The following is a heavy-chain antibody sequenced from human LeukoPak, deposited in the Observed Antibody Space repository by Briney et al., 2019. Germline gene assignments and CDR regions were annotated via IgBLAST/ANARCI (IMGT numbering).Heavy chain of an antibody. Sequence: KPSETLSLTCTVSGGSISSYYWTWIRQPPGKGLEWIGYIYYSGGTNYNPSLKSRVTISVDTSKNQFSLKLSPVTAADTAVYYCARDRGFSYDLDYWGQGTLVTVSS. D-gene: IGHD5-18*01. CDR2: IYYSGGT. V-gene: IGHV4-59*01. CDR3: ARDRGFSYDLDY. J-gene: IGHJ4*02. CDR1: GGSISSYY.